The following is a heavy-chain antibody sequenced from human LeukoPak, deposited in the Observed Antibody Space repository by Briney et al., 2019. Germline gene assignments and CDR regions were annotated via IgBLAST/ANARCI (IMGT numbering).Heavy chain of an antibody. D-gene: IGHD3-10*01. CDR1: GGPISSGDYS. V-gene: IGHV4-30-4*01. CDR3: ARAVVRGVVKNYFDY. CDR2: IYYSGSA. Sequence: PSQTLSLTCIVSGGPISSGDYSCSWIRQPPGKGLECIGSIYYSGSAYYNPSLESRVTISLDTSKKQFSLRLSSVTAADTAVYYCARAVVRGVVKNYFDYWGQGTLVTVSS. J-gene: IGHJ4*02.